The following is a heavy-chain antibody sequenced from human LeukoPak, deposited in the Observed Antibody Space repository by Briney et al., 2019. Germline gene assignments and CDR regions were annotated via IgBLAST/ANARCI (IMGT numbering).Heavy chain of an antibody. CDR1: GYTLTELS. V-gene: IGHV1-18*01. CDR2: ISAYNGNT. J-gene: IGHJ4*02. Sequence: GASVKVSCKVSGYTLTELSMHWVRQAPGQGLEWMGWISAYNGNTNYAQKLQGRVTMTTDTSTSTAYMELRSLRSDDTAVYYCARDLSSDSSGYYYQGGYYFDYWGQGTLVTVSS. CDR3: ARDLSSDSSGYYYQGGYYFDY. D-gene: IGHD3-22*01.